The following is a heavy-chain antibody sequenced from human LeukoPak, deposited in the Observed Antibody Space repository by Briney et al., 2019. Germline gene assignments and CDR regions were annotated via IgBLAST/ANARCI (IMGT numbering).Heavy chain of an antibody. CDR1: GYTFTGYY. Sequence: ASVKVSCKASGYTFTGYYMHWVRQAPGQGLEWMGWINPNSGGTNYAQKFQGRVTMTRDTSISTAYMELSRLRSDDTAVYYCARGGCSGGSCYPARYYYMDVWGKGTTVTVSS. D-gene: IGHD2-15*01. CDR2: INPNSGGT. CDR3: ARGGCSGGSCYPARYYYMDV. V-gene: IGHV1-2*02. J-gene: IGHJ6*03.